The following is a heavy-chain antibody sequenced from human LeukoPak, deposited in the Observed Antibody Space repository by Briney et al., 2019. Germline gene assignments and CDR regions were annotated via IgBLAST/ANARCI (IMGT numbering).Heavy chain of an antibody. CDR3: ATTTTAARHYYYYYMDV. D-gene: IGHD6-6*01. J-gene: IGHJ6*03. CDR2: ISGSGGST. CDR1: GFTFSSYA. Sequence: GGSLRLSCAASGFTFSSYAMSWVRQAPGKGLEWASAISGSGGSTYYADSVKGRFTISRDNSKNTLYLQMNSLRAEDTAVYYCATTTTAARHYYYYYMDVWGKGTTVTVSS. V-gene: IGHV3-23*01.